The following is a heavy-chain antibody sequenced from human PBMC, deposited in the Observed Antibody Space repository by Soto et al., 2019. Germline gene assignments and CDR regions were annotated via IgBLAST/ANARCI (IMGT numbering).Heavy chain of an antibody. D-gene: IGHD3-3*01. V-gene: IGHV3-23*01. Sequence: GSLRLSCAASGFTFSSYAMSWVRQAPGKGLEWVSAISGSGGSTYYADSVKGRFTISRDNSKNTLYLQMNSLRAKDTAVYYCAKASPGPSGYYYYGMDVWGQGTTVTVSS. J-gene: IGHJ6*02. CDR3: AKASPGPSGYYYYGMDV. CDR1: GFTFSSYA. CDR2: ISGSGGST.